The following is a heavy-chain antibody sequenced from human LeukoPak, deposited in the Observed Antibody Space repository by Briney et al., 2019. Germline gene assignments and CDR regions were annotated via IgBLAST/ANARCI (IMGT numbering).Heavy chain of an antibody. CDR2: ISGSGGST. D-gene: IGHD2-2*01. V-gene: IGHV3-23*01. Sequence: GGSLRLSCAASGFTFSSYAMSWVRQAPGKGLEWVAAISGSGGSTYYADSVKGRFTISRDNAKNSLYLQMNSLRAEDTALYYCAKGSVPAAMARWFDPWGQGTLVTVSS. J-gene: IGHJ5*02. CDR3: AKGSVPAAMARWFDP. CDR1: GFTFSSYA.